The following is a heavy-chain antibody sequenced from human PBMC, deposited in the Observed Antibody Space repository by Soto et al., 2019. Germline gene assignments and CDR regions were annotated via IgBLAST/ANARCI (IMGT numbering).Heavy chain of an antibody. Sequence: QVQLVQSGAEVKKPGSSVKVSCKASGGTFSSYAISWVRQAPGQGLEWMGGIIPIFGTANYAQKFQGRVTITAAESTSTAYMELSSLRSADKAVYYCAVRGLIEMATQGVDYWGQGTLVTVSS. CDR2: IIPIFGTA. D-gene: IGHD3-16*01. CDR3: AVRGLIEMATQGVDY. J-gene: IGHJ4*02. V-gene: IGHV1-69*01. CDR1: GGTFSSYA.